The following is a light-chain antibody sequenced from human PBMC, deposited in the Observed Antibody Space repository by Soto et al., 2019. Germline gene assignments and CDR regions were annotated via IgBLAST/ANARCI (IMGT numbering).Light chain of an antibody. CDR2: GAS. Sequence: EIVMTQSPATLSVSPGERATLSCRASQSVNSRLAWYQQKPGQAPRLHIYGASTRAPGVPARFSGSGSGTEFSLTISSLQSEDSAVYYCQHYDASWTFGRGTKVEIE. J-gene: IGKJ1*01. V-gene: IGKV3-15*01. CDR3: QHYDASWT. CDR1: QSVNSR.